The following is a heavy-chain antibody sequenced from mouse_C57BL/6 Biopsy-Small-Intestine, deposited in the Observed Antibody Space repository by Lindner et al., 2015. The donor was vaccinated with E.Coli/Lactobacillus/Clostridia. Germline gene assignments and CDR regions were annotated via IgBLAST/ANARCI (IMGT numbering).Heavy chain of an antibody. CDR3: ARDRNSNYGYSDGMDV. CDR2: ITPILSVA. J-gene: IGHJ1*01. D-gene: IGHD1-2*01. CDR1: GGTFNSYT. Sequence: SVKVSCKASGGTFNSYTISWVRQAPGQGLEWMGRITPILSVADYAQKFQDRVTITADKSTGTAYMELSSLRSEDTAVYYCARDRNSNYGYSDGMDVWGQGTTVIVST. V-gene: IGHV1S126*01.